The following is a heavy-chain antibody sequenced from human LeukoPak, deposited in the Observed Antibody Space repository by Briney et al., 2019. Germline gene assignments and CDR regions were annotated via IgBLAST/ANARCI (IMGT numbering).Heavy chain of an antibody. D-gene: IGHD2-15*01. Sequence: PGGSLRLSCSASGFTFSNYAIHWVRQAPGKGLEFVSAISPSGGSTYYADSVKGRFPISRDNSKNMLYLQMSSLRPEDTAVYYCVKLLVEMRVLLPYFDYWGQGTLVTVSS. V-gene: IGHV3-64D*06. CDR3: VKLLVEMRVLLPYFDY. CDR1: GFTFSNYA. CDR2: ISPSGGST. J-gene: IGHJ4*02.